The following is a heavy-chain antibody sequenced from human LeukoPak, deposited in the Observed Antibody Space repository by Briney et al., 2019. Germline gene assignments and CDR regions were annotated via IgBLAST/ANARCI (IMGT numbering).Heavy chain of an antibody. Sequence: PGGSLRLSCAASGFTFSSYDMHWVRQATGKGLEWVSAIGTAGDTYYPGSVKGRFTISRENAKNSLYLQMNSLRAEDTAVYYCARVRPSYYGMDVWGQGTTVTVSS. D-gene: IGHD3-16*01. J-gene: IGHJ6*02. CDR1: GFTFSSYD. V-gene: IGHV3-13*01. CDR3: ARVRPSYYGMDV. CDR2: IGTAGDT.